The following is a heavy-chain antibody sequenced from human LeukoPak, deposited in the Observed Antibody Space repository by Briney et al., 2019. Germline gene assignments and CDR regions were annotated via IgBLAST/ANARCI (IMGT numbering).Heavy chain of an antibody. J-gene: IGHJ5*02. Sequence: SETLSLTCAVYGGSFSGYYWSWIRQPPGKGLEWIGYIYYSGSTNYNPSLKSRVTISVDTSKNQFSLKLSSVTAADTAVYYCARHKKYDFWSGYYDWFDPWGQGTLVTVSS. D-gene: IGHD3-3*01. V-gene: IGHV4-59*08. CDR2: IYYSGST. CDR1: GGSFSGYY. CDR3: ARHKKYDFWSGYYDWFDP.